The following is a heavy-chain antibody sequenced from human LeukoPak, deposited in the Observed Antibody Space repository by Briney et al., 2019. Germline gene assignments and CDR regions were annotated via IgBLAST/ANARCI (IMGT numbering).Heavy chain of an antibody. CDR1: GFTFSSYW. CDR3: AKDPEGFGELGFFDY. CDR2: IRYDGSNK. Sequence: PGGSLRLSCAASGFTFSSYWMHWVRQAPGKGLEWVAFIRYDGSNKYYADSVKGRFTISRDNSKNTLYLQMNSLRAEDTAVYYCAKDPEGFGELGFFDYWGQGALVTVSS. D-gene: IGHD3-10*01. J-gene: IGHJ4*02. V-gene: IGHV3-30*02.